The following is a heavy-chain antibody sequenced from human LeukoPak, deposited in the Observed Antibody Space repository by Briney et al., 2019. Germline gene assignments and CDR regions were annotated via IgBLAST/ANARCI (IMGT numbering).Heavy chain of an antibody. J-gene: IGHJ4*02. CDR2: IHGGGTT. D-gene: IGHD5-18*01. CDR1: GFSISSGFY. V-gene: IGHV4-38-2*02. CDR3: ARDRRTVDTAMVNEVDY. Sequence: SETLSLTCTVSGFSISSGFYWGWIRQPPGKGLEWIGTIHGGGTTNYNPSLKSRLTVSVDTSKNQFSLHLSSVTVADTAIYYCARDRRTVDTAMVNEVDYWGQGTLVTVSS.